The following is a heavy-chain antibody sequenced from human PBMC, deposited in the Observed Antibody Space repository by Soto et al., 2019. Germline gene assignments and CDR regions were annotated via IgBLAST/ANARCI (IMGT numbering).Heavy chain of an antibody. Sequence: ESVKGRFTISRENSKSTLFLQMNSLRVEDTAVYYCAKDQTQAFEIRGQGTRVTVSS. V-gene: IGHV3-30*02. CDR3: AKDQTQAFEI. J-gene: IGHJ3*02.